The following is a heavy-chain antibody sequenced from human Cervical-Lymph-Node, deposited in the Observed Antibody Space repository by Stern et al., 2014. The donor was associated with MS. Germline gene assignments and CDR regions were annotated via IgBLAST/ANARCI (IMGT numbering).Heavy chain of an antibody. D-gene: IGHD3-10*01. CDR1: GHPLSELA. CDR3: ATDRAVK. CDR2: FDPEDGET. V-gene: IGHV1-24*01. Sequence: QVQLVQSGAEVKKPGASVTVSCNVSGHPLSELAIHWLRQLPTSGLEWLGQFDPEDGETVYAQRLQGRLTMTEDTTTGTAYMTLTALTSDDTAVYYCATDRAVKWGPGTLVAVSS. J-gene: IGHJ4*02.